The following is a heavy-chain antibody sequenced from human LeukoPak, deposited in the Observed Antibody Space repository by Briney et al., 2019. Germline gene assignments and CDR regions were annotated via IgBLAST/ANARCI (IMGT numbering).Heavy chain of an antibody. J-gene: IGHJ4*02. CDR3: ARDQYDTWSRRGNFDS. CDR1: GFTFGKYW. Sequence: GGSLRLSCVASGFTFGKYWMSWVRQAPGKGLEWVANIKLDGSEKNYVDSVKGRFTISRDNTKNSLHLQMNSLRVEDTAVFYCARDQYDTWSRRGNFDSWGQGTLVIVSS. CDR2: IKLDGSEK. D-gene: IGHD3-3*01. V-gene: IGHV3-7*03.